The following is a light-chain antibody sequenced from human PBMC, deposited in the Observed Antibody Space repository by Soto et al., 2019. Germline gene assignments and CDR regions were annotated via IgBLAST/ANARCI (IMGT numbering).Light chain of an antibody. CDR3: QQYNNWPRT. CDR1: QSVSNN. V-gene: IGKV3-15*01. J-gene: IGKJ1*01. CDR2: GAS. Sequence: EIVMTQSPATLSASPGERATLSCRASQSVSNNLAWYQQKPGQAPRLLIYGASTRATGIPASFSGSGSGTEFTLTISSLQSEDFAVYYCQQYNNWPRTFGQGTKVEIK.